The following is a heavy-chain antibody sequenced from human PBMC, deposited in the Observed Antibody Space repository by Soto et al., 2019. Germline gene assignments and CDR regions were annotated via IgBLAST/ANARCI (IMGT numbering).Heavy chain of an antibody. Sequence: ASVKVSCKASGYTFTSYGISWVRQAPGQGLEWMGWISAYNGNTNYAQKLQGRVTMTTDASTSTAYMELRSLRSDDTAVYYCARVLERKWLLLVENWFDPWGQGTLVTVSS. CDR3: ARVLERKWLLLVENWFDP. V-gene: IGHV1-18*01. D-gene: IGHD3-3*01. J-gene: IGHJ5*02. CDR1: GYTFTSYG. CDR2: ISAYNGNT.